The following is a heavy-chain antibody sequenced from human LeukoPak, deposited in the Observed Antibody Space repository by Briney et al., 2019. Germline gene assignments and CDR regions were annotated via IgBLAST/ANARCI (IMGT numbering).Heavy chain of an antibody. J-gene: IGHJ5*02. CDR3: ARDSPYYYDSSGYYGVWSLEKPAFWFDP. CDR2: INHSGST. CDR1: GGSFSGYY. V-gene: IGHV4-34*01. Sequence: PSETLPLTCAVYGGSFSGYYWSWIRQPPGKGLEWIGEINHSGSTNYNPSLKSRVTISVDTSKSQFSLKLSSVTAADTAVYYCARDSPYYYDSSGYYGVWSLEKPAFWFDPWGQGTLVTVSS. D-gene: IGHD3-22*01.